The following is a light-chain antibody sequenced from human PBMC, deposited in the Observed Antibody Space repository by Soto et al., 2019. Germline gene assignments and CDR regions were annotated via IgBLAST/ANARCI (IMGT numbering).Light chain of an antibody. CDR1: QSISSW. J-gene: IGKJ1*01. CDR3: QQYYLYWT. V-gene: IGKV1-5*03. CDR2: KAS. Sequence: DIQMTQSPSTLSASVGDRVTITCRASQSISSWLAWYQQKPGKAPKLLIYKASDLESAVPSRFSGSGSGTAFTLTISSLQPDDFATYYCQQYYLYWTFGQGTRVEVK.